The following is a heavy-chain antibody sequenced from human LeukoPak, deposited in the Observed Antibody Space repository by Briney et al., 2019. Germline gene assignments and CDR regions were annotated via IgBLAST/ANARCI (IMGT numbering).Heavy chain of an antibody. D-gene: IGHD3-10*01. CDR2: IKQDGSEK. J-gene: IGHJ4*02. CDR1: GFTFSSYW. Sequence: PGGSLRLSCAASGFTFSSYWMSWVRQAPGKGLEWVANIKQDGSEKYYVDSVKGRFTISRDNAKNSLYLQMNSLRAEDTAVYYCARVHYYGSGSPLDYWGQGTLVTVSS. V-gene: IGHV3-7*01. CDR3: ARVHYYGSGSPLDY.